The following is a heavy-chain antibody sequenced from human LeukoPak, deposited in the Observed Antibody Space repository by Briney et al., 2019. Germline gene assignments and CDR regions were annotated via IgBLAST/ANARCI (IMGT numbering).Heavy chain of an antibody. CDR2: INHSGST. D-gene: IGHD3-16*02. Sequence: SETLSLTCAVYGGSFSGYYWSWIRQPPGKGLEWIGEINHSGSTNYNPSLKSRVTISEDTSKKQFSLKLSSVTAADTAVYYCARGPYDYVWGSYRQRYYFDYWGQGTLVTVSS. J-gene: IGHJ4*02. CDR3: ARGPYDYVWGSYRQRYYFDY. CDR1: GGSFSGYY. V-gene: IGHV4-34*01.